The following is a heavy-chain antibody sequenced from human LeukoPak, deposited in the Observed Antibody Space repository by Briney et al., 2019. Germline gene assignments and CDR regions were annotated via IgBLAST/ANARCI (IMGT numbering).Heavy chain of an antibody. CDR2: ISYDGSNK. CDR3: AREWPTIAAAGTIPEYFQH. Sequence: QPGGPLRLSCAASGFTFSSYGMHWVPQAPGKGLEWLAVISYDGSNKYYADSVKGRFTISRDNSKNTLYLQMNSLRAEDTAVYYCAREWPTIAAAGTIPEYFQHWGQGTLVTVSS. J-gene: IGHJ1*01. V-gene: IGHV3-30*03. CDR1: GFTFSSYG. D-gene: IGHD6-13*01.